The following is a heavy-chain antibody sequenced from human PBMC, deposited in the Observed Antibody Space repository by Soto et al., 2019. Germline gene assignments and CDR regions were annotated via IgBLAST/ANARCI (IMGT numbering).Heavy chain of an antibody. CDR2: TSYDGNNE. CDR3: AKDKGVFNWATSYFDY. Sequence: GGSLRVSCAASGFTFSNYDMHWVRQAPGKGLEWVALTSYDGNNEYYTDSVKGRFTISRDNSNNTLFLQMNSPRPEDTAVYYCAKDKGVFNWATSYFDYWGQGALVTVSS. CDR1: GFTFSNYD. V-gene: IGHV3-30*18. J-gene: IGHJ4*01. D-gene: IGHD1-1*01.